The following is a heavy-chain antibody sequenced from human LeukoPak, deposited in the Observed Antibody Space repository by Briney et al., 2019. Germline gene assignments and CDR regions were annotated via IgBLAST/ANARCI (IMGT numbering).Heavy chain of an antibody. CDR3: ARGLGWFEY. V-gene: IGHV4-59*01. CDR1: GGSISSYC. J-gene: IGHJ5*01. CDR2: IYYSGSN. Sequence: SETLSLTCTVSGGSISSYCWSWVPQPPGKGLEWIGCIYYSGSNNYNLSLKSRVTTSVDTSKNQFSLKMSSVTAADTAVYYCARGLGWFEYWGQGTLVTVSS.